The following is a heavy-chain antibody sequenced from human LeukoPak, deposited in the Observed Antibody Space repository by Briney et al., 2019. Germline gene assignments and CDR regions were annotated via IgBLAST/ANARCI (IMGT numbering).Heavy chain of an antibody. Sequence: SETLSLTCAVYGGSFSGYYWSWIRQPPGKGLEWIGEINHSGSTNYNPSLKSRVTISVDTSKNQFSLKLSSVTAADTAVYYCARGGGGDGYNLGDYYYYGMDVWGQGTTVTVSS. CDR1: GGSFSGYY. CDR3: ARGGGGDGYNLGDYYYYGMDV. J-gene: IGHJ6*02. CDR2: INHSGST. D-gene: IGHD5-24*01. V-gene: IGHV4-34*01.